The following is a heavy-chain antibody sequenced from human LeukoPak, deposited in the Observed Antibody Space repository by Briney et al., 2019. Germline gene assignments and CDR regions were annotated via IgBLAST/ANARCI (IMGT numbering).Heavy chain of an antibody. Sequence: RPSETLSLTCTVSGGSISSSSYYWGWIRQPPGKGLEWIGSIYYSGSTYYNPSLKSRVTISVDTSKSQFSLKLSSVTAADTAVYYCARELVGVPHSSSSADYFDYWGQGTLVAVSS. V-gene: IGHV4-39*02. CDR1: GGSISSSSYY. CDR3: ARELVGVPHSSSSADYFDY. CDR2: IYYSGST. J-gene: IGHJ4*02. D-gene: IGHD6-6*01.